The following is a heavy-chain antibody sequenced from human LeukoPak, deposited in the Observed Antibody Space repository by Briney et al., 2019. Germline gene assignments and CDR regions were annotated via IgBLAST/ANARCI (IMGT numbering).Heavy chain of an antibody. J-gene: IGHJ4*02. CDR1: GFTLNGYW. Sequence: GGSLGLSCAAPGFTLNGYWMHWVRQAPGKGLVWVSRINSDGSTTSYADSVEGRFTISRDNSKNTLYLQMNSLRAEDTAVYYCARDTKTIFGVAIMDESFDYWGQGTLVTVSS. CDR3: ARDTKTIFGVAIMDESFDY. CDR2: INSDGSTT. D-gene: IGHD3-3*01. V-gene: IGHV3-74*01.